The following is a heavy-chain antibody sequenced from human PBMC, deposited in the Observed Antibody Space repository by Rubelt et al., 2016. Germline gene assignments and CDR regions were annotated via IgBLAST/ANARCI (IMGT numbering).Heavy chain of an antibody. CDR1: GFSLSNARMG. D-gene: IGHD2-15*01. V-gene: IGHV2-26*01. CDR2: IFSNDAK. Sequence: ESGPVLVKPTETLTLTCTVSGFSLSNARMGVSWIRQPPGKALEWLAHIFSNDAKSYSTSLKSRLTISKDTSKSQVVLTMTKLDPVDTATYYCARIKDYGDGGSGYGKWVPNKLDDWGQGTLVTVSS. J-gene: IGHJ4*02. CDR3: ARIKDYGDGGSGYGKWVPNKLDD.